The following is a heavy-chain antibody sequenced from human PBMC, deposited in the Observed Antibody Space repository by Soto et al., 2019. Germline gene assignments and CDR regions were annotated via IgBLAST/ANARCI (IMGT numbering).Heavy chain of an antibody. Sequence: AETLSLTCTVSGGSISSYYGSWIRQPPGKGLEWIGYIYYSGSTNYNPSPKSRVTISVDTSKNLFSLKLSSVTAADTAVYYGARRIAARGNYYYYYMDVWGKGTTVTVSS. CDR1: GGSISSYY. CDR3: ARRIAARGNYYYYYMDV. J-gene: IGHJ6*03. V-gene: IGHV4-59*01. D-gene: IGHD6-6*01. CDR2: IYYSGST.